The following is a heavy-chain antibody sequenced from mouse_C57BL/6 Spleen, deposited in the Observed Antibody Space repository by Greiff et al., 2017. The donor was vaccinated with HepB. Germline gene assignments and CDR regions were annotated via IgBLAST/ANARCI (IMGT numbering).Heavy chain of an antibody. V-gene: IGHV2-9-1*01. CDR3: ARGHYYGSSYWYFDV. CDR1: GFSLTSYA. Sequence: VQRVESGPGLVAPSQSLSITCTVSGFSLTSYAISWVRQPPGKGLEWLGVIWTGGGTNYNSALKSRLSISKDNSKSQVFLKMNSLQTDDTARYYCARGHYYGSSYWYFDVWGTGTTVTVSS. J-gene: IGHJ1*03. CDR2: IWTGGGT. D-gene: IGHD1-1*01.